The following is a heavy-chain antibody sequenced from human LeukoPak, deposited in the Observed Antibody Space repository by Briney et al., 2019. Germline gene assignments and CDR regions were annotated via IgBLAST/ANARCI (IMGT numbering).Heavy chain of an antibody. CDR2: INRDGSEE. J-gene: IGHJ4*02. D-gene: IGHD2-2*01. CDR3: VRDIWSCTSSSCFVD. Sequence: GGSLRLSCAVSGFAYRTYWMGWVRQAPGKGLEWVANINRDGSEENYVDSVKGRFTISRDNAKNSLYLQMNNLRAEDTAVYYCVRDIWSCTSSSCFVDWGQGTLVTVS. CDR1: GFAYRTYW. V-gene: IGHV3-7*05.